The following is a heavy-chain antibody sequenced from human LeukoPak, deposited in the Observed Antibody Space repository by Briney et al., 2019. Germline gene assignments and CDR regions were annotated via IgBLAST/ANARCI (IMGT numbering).Heavy chain of an antibody. CDR2: ISGSGSST. V-gene: IGHV3-23*01. CDR3: AKDRNGVYGGNSFLDY. CDR1: GFTFSSYA. Sequence: GGSLRLSCAASGFTFSSYAMSWVRQAPGKGLEWVSIISGSGSSTYYTDSVKGRFTISRDNSKGTLYLQMNSLRAEDTAVYFCAKDRNGVYGGNSFLDYWGQGILVTVSS. D-gene: IGHD4-23*01. J-gene: IGHJ4*02.